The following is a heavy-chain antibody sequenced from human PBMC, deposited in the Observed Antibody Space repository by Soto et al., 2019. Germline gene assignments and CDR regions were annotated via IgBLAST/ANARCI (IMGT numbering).Heavy chain of an antibody. CDR1: GGSISSSSYY. D-gene: IGHD3-16*01. Sequence: QLQLQESGPGLVKPSETLSLTCTVSGGSISSSSYYWGWIRQPPGKGLEWIGKIYYSGSTYYNPSLERRVTISVDTSKTQCSLKPTSVTAADTVVYCCARLVWGLVSYWGQGTLVTVSS. CDR2: IYYSGST. CDR3: ARLVWGLVSY. J-gene: IGHJ4*02. V-gene: IGHV4-39*01.